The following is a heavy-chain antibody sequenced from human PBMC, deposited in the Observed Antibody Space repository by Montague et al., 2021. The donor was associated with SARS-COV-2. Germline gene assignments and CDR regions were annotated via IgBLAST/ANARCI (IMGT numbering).Heavy chain of an antibody. J-gene: IGHJ4*02. V-gene: IGHV3-23*01. D-gene: IGHD3-22*01. CDR1: GFTFSTYP. CDR3: AKGRIGYPPGY. Sequence: SLRLSCAASGFTFSTYPLSWVRQAPGKGLEWVSSIRSSGSNTFYADSVKGRFTISRDNSKNTLYLQMNSLRAEDTAVYHCAKGRIGYPPGYWGQGTLVTVSS. CDR2: IRSSGSNT.